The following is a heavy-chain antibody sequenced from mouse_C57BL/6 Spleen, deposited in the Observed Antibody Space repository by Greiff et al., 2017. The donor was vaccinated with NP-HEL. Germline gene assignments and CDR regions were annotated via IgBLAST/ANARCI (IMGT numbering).Heavy chain of an antibody. D-gene: IGHD6-2*01. V-gene: IGHV2-6-2*01. CDR2: IWSDGST. CDR3: ARHDSLYYYAMVY. CDR1: GFSLTSYG. J-gene: IGHJ4*01. Sequence: LMAPSQSLSITCPVSGFSLTSYGVHWVRQPPGKGLEWLVVIWSDGSTTYNSALKSRLSISKDNSKSQVFLKMNSLQTDDTAMYYCARHDSLYYYAMVYWGQGTSVTVSS.